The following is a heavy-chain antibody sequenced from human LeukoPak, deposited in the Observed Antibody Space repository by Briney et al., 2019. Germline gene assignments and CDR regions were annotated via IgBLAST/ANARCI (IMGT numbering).Heavy chain of an antibody. CDR2: IDSTGAYT. CDR1: GFIFSNYA. J-gene: IGHJ4*02. CDR3: AKGSAAGRPYYFDY. Sequence: GGSLRLSCAASGFIFSNYAMSWVRQAPGKGLEWVPAIDSTGAYTWYADSVKGRFTISKDSSKTILYLQMNSLRAEDAAVYFCAKGSAAGRPYYFDYWGQGTLVTVSS. V-gene: IGHV3-23*01. D-gene: IGHD6-25*01.